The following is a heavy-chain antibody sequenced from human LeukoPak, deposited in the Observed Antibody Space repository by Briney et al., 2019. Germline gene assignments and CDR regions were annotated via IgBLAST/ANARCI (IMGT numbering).Heavy chain of an antibody. CDR1: GYTFTGYY. CDR2: INPNSGGT. CDR3: ARGIPGYSSGWYSTPGL. D-gene: IGHD6-19*01. V-gene: IGHV1-2*02. J-gene: IGHJ4*02. Sequence: ASVKVSCKASGYTFTGYYMHWVRQAPGQGLEWMGWINPNSGGTNYAQKFQGRVTMTRDASISTAYMELSRLRSDDTAVYYCARGIPGYSSGWYSTPGLWGQGTLVTVSS.